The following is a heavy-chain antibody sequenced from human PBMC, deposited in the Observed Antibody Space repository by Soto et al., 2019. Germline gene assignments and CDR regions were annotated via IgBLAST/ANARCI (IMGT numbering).Heavy chain of an antibody. CDR3: ARGNWNYYYGFDV. CDR1: EFSFDKYY. Sequence: GGSLRLSCAASEFSFDKYYMTWVRQAPGKGPEWVANIKPDGSEQYYVDSVKGRFTISRDNANNSLYLQMNSLRAEDTAVYFCARGNWNYYYGFDVWGQGTTVTVSS. V-gene: IGHV3-7*01. CDR2: IKPDGSEQ. J-gene: IGHJ6*02. D-gene: IGHD1-20*01.